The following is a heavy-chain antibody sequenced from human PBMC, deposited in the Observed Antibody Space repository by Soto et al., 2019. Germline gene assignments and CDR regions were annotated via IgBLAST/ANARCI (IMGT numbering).Heavy chain of an antibody. CDR3: ARLRTYDLMTAPDY. V-gene: IGHV4-4*02. D-gene: IGHD3-9*01. Sequence: SETLSLTCVVSGGSISSSNWWSWVRQPPGKGLEWIGEIYHSGRTNYNPSLKSRVTISLDKSKNQFSLKLSSVTAADTAVYYCARLRTYDLMTAPDYWGQGTLVTVSS. CDR1: GGSISSSNW. CDR2: IYHSGRT. J-gene: IGHJ4*02.